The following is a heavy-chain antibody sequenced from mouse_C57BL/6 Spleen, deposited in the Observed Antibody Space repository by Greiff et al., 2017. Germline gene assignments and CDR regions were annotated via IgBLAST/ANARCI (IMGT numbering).Heavy chain of an antibody. D-gene: IGHD2-4*01. J-gene: IGHJ3*01. CDR1: GYSITSGYY. V-gene: IGHV3-6*01. Sequence: ESGPGLVKPSQSLSLTCSVTGYSITSGYYWNWIRQFPGNKLEWMGYISYDGSNNYNPSLKNRISITRDTSKNQFFLKLNSVTTEDTATYYCARGEDYGRFAYWGQGTLVTVSA. CDR2: ISYDGSN. CDR3: ARGEDYGRFAY.